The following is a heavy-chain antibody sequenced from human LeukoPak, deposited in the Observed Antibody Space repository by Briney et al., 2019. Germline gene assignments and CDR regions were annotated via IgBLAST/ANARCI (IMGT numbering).Heavy chain of an antibody. CDR1: GFAFSSYA. Sequence: GGSLRLSCAAPGFAFSSYAMSWVRQAPGKGLEWVSAISGSGGSTYYADSVKGRFTISRDNSKNTLYLQMNSLRAEDTAVYYCAKDGTPFYDSSGYYFDYCGQGTLVTVSS. CDR3: AKDGTPFYDSSGYYFDY. J-gene: IGHJ4*02. V-gene: IGHV3-23*01. D-gene: IGHD3-22*01. CDR2: ISGSGGST.